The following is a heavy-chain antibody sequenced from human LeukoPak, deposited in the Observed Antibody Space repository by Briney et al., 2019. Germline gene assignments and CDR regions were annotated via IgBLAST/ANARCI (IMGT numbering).Heavy chain of an antibody. CDR2: ISSNGGST. Sequence: GGSLRLSCAASGFTFSSYAMHWVRQAPGKGLEYVSAISSNGGSTYYANSVKGRFTISRDNSKNTLYLQMGSLRAEDMAVYYCARATYDSSGYVDYWGQGTLVTVSS. CDR3: ARATYDSSGYVDY. CDR1: GFTFSSYA. V-gene: IGHV3-64*01. J-gene: IGHJ4*02. D-gene: IGHD3-22*01.